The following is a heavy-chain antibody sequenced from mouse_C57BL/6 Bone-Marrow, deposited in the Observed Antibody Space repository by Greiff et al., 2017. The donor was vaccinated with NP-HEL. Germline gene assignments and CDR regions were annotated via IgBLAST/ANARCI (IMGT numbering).Heavy chain of an antibody. CDR3: ARKTYYYGSSPAWFAY. CDR2: ISDGGSYT. Sequence: EVMLVESGGGLVKPGGSLKLSCAASGFTFSSYAMSWVRQTPEKRLEWVATISDGGSYTYYPDNVKGRFTISRDNAKNNLYLQMSHLKSEDTAMYYCARKTYYYGSSPAWFAYWGQGTLVTVSA. J-gene: IGHJ3*01. D-gene: IGHD1-1*01. CDR1: GFTFSSYA. V-gene: IGHV5-4*03.